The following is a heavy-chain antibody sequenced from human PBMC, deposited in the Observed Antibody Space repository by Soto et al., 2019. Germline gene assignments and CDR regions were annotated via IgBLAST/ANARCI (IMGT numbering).Heavy chain of an antibody. CDR2: IYYSGST. Sequence: SETLSLTCSVSGGTITRGDHFWSWVRQSPGKGLEWLGYIYYSGSTYYNPSLKGRVMMTIDTSKHQFSLNLSSVSAADTAVFYCGRGQTAIDVWGQGTTVTVSS. CDR3: GRGQTAIDV. V-gene: IGHV4-30-4*01. D-gene: IGHD5-18*01. CDR1: GGTITRGDHF. J-gene: IGHJ6*02.